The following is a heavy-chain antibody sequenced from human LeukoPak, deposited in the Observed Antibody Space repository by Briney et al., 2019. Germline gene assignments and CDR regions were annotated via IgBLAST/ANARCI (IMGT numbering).Heavy chain of an antibody. J-gene: IGHJ4*02. CDR2: ITSGGDYI. CDR1: GFTFNTFN. CDR3: AKGTSSSWYYFDY. V-gene: IGHV3-21*04. D-gene: IGHD6-13*01. Sequence: GGSLRLSCAASGFTFNTFNMNWVRQAPGKGLEWVSSITSGGDYIYYADSVKGRFTTSRDNAKNSLYLQMNSLRAEDTALYYCAKGTSSSWYYFDYWGQGTLVTVSS.